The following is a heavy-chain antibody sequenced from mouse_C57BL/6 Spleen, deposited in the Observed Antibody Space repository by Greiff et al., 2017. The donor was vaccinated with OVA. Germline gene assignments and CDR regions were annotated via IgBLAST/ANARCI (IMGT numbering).Heavy chain of an antibody. D-gene: IGHD1-1*01. J-gene: IGHJ1*03. CDR2: INPNNGGT. CDR3: ARDYGSSGVCFAV. CDR1: GYTFTDYY. Sequence: VQLQQSGPELVKPGASVKISCKASGYTFTDYYMNWVKQSHGKSLEWIGDINPNNGGTSYNQKFKGKATLTVDKSSSTAYMELRRLTSEDSAVYFCARDYGSSGVCFAVWGTGTTVTVSA. V-gene: IGHV1-26*01.